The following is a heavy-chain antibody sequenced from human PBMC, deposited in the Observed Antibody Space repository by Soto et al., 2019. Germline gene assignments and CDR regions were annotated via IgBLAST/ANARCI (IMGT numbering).Heavy chain of an antibody. Sequence: LSLPCTVAGGSLSSSSNYWGWIREPPGKGLEWIGIIYNSETTYYNPSLKSRVTISLDTSKNQFSLIMFSVTAADITVYFCATQWNSSYLNWFDPWGQGTLVTVSS. CDR3: ATQWNSSYLNWFDP. J-gene: IGHJ5*02. CDR2: IYNSETT. V-gene: IGHV4-39*01. D-gene: IGHD6-6*01. CDR1: GGSLSSSSNY.